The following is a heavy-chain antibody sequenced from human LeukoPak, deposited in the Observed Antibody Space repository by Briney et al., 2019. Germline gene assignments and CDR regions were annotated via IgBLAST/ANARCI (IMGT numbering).Heavy chain of an antibody. CDR2: IKIKTDGGTT. CDR1: GFTFSNAW. J-gene: IGHJ4*02. CDR3: ITGGIGGD. V-gene: IGHV3-15*01. Sequence: GGSLRLSCAASGFTFSNAWMSWVCEAPGGGVECVGRIKIKTDGGTTDYAAPVKGTFTISRDESINTLYLQMDSQKTEDTAVDYRITGGIGGDWGQGTPVTVSS. D-gene: IGHD3-10*01.